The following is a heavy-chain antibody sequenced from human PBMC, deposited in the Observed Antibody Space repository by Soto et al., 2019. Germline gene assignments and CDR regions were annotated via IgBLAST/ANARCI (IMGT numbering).Heavy chain of an antibody. CDR3: ARVSPEKYGSGRLAFDY. D-gene: IGHD3-10*01. J-gene: IGHJ4*02. Sequence: GGSLRLSCAASGFTVSDYYMSWIRQAPGKGLAWVSYISSSGNTIYYADSVKGRFTISRDNAKNSLYLQMNSLRTEDTAVYYCARVSPEKYGSGRLAFDYSGQGTLVTVSS. V-gene: IGHV3-11*01. CDR1: GFTVSDYY. CDR2: ISSSGNTI.